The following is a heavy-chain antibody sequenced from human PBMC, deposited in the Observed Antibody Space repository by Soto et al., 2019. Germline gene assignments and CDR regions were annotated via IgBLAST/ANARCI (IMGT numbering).Heavy chain of an antibody. CDR2: ISAYNGNT. CDR3: ARDIVLMVYAIRGPRRNDAFDI. J-gene: IGHJ3*02. CDR1: GYTFTSYG. V-gene: IGHV1-18*01. Sequence: GASVKVSCKASGYTFTSYGISWVRQAPGQGLEWMGWISAYNGNTNYAQKLQGRVTMTTDTSTSTAYMELRSLRSDDTAVYYCARDIVLMVYAIRGPRRNDAFDIWGQGTMVTVSS. D-gene: IGHD2-8*01.